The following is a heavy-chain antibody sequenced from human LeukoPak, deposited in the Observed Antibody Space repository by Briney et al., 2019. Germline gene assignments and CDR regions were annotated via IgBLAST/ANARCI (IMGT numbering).Heavy chain of an antibody. V-gene: IGHV1-8*03. J-gene: IGHJ6*03. CDR2: MNRNSGNT. CDR3: ARCYSSYYYYYMDV. Sequence: ASVKVSCKASGYTFTSYDINWVRQATGQGLEWMGWMNRNSGNTGYAQTFQGRVTITRNTSISTAYMELSSLRSEDTAVYYCARCYSSYYYYYMDVWGKGTTVTVSS. CDR1: GYTFTSYD. D-gene: IGHD6-19*01.